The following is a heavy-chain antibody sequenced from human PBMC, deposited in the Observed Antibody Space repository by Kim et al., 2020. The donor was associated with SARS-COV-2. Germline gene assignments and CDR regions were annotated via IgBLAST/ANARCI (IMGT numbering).Heavy chain of an antibody. D-gene: IGHD2-21*02. J-gene: IGHJ5*02. CDR2: ISGSGGRT. Sequence: GGSLRLSCAASGFTFSSSAMTWVRQAPGKGLEWVSTISGSGGRTYYADSVKGRFTISRDNSKNTLYLQMNSLRAEDTAVYYCEKGLSDIVVVTGIVHGVWFDPWGQGTPVTVSS. V-gene: IGHV3-23*01. CDR1: GFTFSSSA. CDR3: EKGLSDIVVVTGIVHGVWFDP.